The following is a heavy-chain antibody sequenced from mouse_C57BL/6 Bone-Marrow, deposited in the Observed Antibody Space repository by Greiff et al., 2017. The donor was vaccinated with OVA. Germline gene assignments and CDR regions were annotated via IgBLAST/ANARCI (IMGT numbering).Heavy chain of an antibody. J-gene: IGHJ2*01. D-gene: IGHD1-2*01. V-gene: IGHV14-4*01. Sequence: EVQLQQSGAELVRPGASVKLSCTASGFNIKDDYMHWVKQRPEQGLEWIGWIDPENGDPEYASKFQGKATITADTSSNTAYLQLSSLTSEDTAVYYCTTSGRPFDYWGQGTTLTVSS. CDR2: IDPENGDP. CDR3: TTSGRPFDY. CDR1: GFNIKDDY.